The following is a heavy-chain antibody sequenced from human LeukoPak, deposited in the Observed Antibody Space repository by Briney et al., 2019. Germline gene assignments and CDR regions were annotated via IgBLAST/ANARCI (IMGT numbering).Heavy chain of an antibody. CDR2: ISDSGSNT. CDR3: ANTRFRNHYYYNIGV. D-gene: IGHD2-2*01. CDR1: GFTLSSHA. Sequence: PGGSLRLSCEVSGFTLSSHAMSWVRQAPGKGLEWVTVISDSGSNTYYADSVKGRFTISTDNSKNTLYLQMNSLRAEDTAVYYCANTRFRNHYYYNIGVWGEGTTVTVS. V-gene: IGHV3-23*01. J-gene: IGHJ6*03.